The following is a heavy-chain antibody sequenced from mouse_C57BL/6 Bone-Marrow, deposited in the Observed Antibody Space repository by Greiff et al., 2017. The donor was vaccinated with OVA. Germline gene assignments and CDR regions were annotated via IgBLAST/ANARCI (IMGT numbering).Heavy chain of an antibody. CDR2: IDPETGGT. J-gene: IGHJ1*03. V-gene: IGHV1-15*01. CDR1: GYTFTDYE. D-gene: IGHD2-4*01. Sequence: QVQLQQSGAELVRPGASVTLSCKASGYTFTDYEMHWVKQTPVHGLEWIGAIDPETGGTAYNQKFKGKAILTADKSSSTAYMELRSLTSEDSAVYYCTRGDYGWYFDVWGTGTTVTVSS. CDR3: TRGDYGWYFDV.